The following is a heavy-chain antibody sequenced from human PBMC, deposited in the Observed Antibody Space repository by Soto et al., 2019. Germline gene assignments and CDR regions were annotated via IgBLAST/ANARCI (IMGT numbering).Heavy chain of an antibody. J-gene: IGHJ4*02. CDR2: MNPNSGNT. V-gene: IGHV1-8*01. D-gene: IGHD3-3*01. CDR3: ASGITIFGVVPG. Sequence: QVQLVQSGAEVKKPGASVKVSCKASGYTFTSYDINWVRQATGQGLEWMGWMNPNSGNTGYAQKFQGRVTMTRNTSISTAYMELSSLRSDDTAVYYCASGITIFGVVPGWGQGTLVTVSS. CDR1: GYTFTSYD.